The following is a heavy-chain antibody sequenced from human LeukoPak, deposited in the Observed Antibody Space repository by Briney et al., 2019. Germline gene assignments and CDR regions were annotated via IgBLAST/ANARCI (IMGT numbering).Heavy chain of an antibody. V-gene: IGHV1-69*04. Sequence: ASVKVSCKASGGTFSSYAISWVRQAPGQGLEWMGRIIPILGIANYAQKLQGRVTMTTDTSTSAAYMELRSLRSDDTAVYYCARDRSGYRKWFDPWGQGTLVTVSS. CDR1: GGTFSSYA. J-gene: IGHJ5*02. D-gene: IGHD1-14*01. CDR3: ARDRSGYRKWFDP. CDR2: IIPILGIA.